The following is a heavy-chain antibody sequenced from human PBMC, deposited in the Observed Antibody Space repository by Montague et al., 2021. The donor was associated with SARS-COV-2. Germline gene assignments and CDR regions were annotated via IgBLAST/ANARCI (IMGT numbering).Heavy chain of an antibody. V-gene: IGHV4-39*01. J-gene: IGHJ5*02. CDR2: IYYSGST. D-gene: IGHD3-3*01. CDR1: GGSISSSSYY. CDR3: AGHPSITIFGVVITPSWFDP. Sequence: SETLSLTCTVSGGSISSSSYYWGWIRQPPGEGLEWIGSIYYSGSTYYNPSLKSRVTISVDTSKNRFSLKLSSVTAADTAVYYCAGHPSITIFGVVITPSWFDPWGQGTLVTVSS.